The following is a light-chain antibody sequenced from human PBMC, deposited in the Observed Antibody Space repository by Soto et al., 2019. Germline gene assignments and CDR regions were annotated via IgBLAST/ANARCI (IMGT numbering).Light chain of an antibody. CDR3: QVWDSSSDHRVV. CDR1: NIGSKS. CDR2: YDS. J-gene: IGLJ2*01. V-gene: IGLV3-21*04. Sequence: SYELTQPPSVSVAPGKTARITCGGNNIGSKSVHWYQQKPGQAPVLVIYYDSDRPSGIPERFSGSNSGNTATLTISRVEAGDKADYYCQVWDSSSDHRVVFGGGTKVTVL.